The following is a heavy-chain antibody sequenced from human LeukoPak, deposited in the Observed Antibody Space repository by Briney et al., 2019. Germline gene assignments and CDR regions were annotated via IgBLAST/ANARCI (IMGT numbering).Heavy chain of an antibody. J-gene: IGHJ4*02. Sequence: GGSLRLSCAASGFTFSSYAMSRVRQAPGKGLEWVSAISGSGGSTYYADSVKGRFTISRDNSKNTLYLQMNSLRAEDTAVYYCAKYDILTGYYLGGFDYWGQGTLVTVSS. D-gene: IGHD3-9*01. V-gene: IGHV3-23*01. CDR3: AKYDILTGYYLGGFDY. CDR1: GFTFSSYA. CDR2: ISGSGGST.